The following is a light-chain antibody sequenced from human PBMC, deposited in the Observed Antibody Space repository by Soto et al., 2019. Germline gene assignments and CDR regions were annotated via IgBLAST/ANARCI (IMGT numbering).Light chain of an antibody. CDR2: GAS. V-gene: IGKV3-20*01. J-gene: IGKJ1*01. Sequence: VLTQSPGTLSLSPGERATLSCRASQSVSSTYLAWYQQKPGQAPRLLIYGASSRATGISDRFSGSGSGTDFTLTISRLEPEDFAVYYCQQFGSSPRTFGQGTKVEI. CDR1: QSVSSTY. CDR3: QQFGSSPRT.